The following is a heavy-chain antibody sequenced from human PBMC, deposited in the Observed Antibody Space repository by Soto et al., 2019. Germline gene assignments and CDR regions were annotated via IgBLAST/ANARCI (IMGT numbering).Heavy chain of an antibody. J-gene: IGHJ5*02. CDR1: GYTFTDYD. CDR2: MNPNSGET. D-gene: IGHD2-15*01. CDR3: ARVAVAARPRWYNWFDP. Sequence: SVKVSCKTSGYTFTDYDINWVREATVQGLEWIGWMNPNSGETGYAQKFQGRVTMTRSTSLSTAYLELSSLRSEDTAVYYCARVAVAARPRWYNWFDPWGQGTLVTVSS. V-gene: IGHV1-8*01.